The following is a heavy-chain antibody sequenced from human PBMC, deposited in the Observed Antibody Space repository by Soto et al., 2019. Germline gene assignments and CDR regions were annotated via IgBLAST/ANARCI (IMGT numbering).Heavy chain of an antibody. J-gene: IGHJ4*02. CDR3: ARTTAVPNTLRSRYFFDY. D-gene: IGHD4-17*01. Sequence: SETLSLTCSVFGGSVSNKTYYWSWIRQPPGKRLEWIRYVYYSGTTNYNPSLKSRVTISVDLSKNQFSLRLSSVTTADTALYYCARTTAVPNTLRSRYFFDYWGQGTLVTVSS. CDR2: VYYSGTT. CDR1: GGSVSNKTYY. V-gene: IGHV4-61*01.